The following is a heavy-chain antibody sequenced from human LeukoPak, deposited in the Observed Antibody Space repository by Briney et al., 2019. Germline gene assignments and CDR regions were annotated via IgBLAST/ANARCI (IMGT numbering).Heavy chain of an antibody. J-gene: IGHJ5*02. CDR1: GFTFSSYG. D-gene: IGHD5-18*01. V-gene: IGHV3-30*18. CDR3: AKDSERYSSRGYNWFDP. CDR2: ISYDGSNK. Sequence: GGSLRLSCAASGFTFSSYGMHWVRQAPGKGLEWVAVISYDGSNKYYADSVKGRFTISRDNSKNTLYLQMNSLRAEDTAVYYCAKDSERYSSRGYNWFDPWGQGTLVTASS.